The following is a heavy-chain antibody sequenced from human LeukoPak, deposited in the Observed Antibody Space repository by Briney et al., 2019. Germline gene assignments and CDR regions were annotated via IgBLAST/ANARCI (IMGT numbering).Heavy chain of an antibody. CDR3: ASPYSSGWGAFDI. CDR1: GFTFSSYA. Sequence: GRSLRLSCAASGFTFSSYAMHWVRQAPGKGLEWVAVISHDGSNKYYADSVKGRVTISRDNSKNTQSLQMDSLRVEDTAVYYCASPYSSGWGAFDIWGQGTMVTVSS. J-gene: IGHJ3*02. CDR2: ISHDGSNK. V-gene: IGHV3-30-3*01. D-gene: IGHD6-19*01.